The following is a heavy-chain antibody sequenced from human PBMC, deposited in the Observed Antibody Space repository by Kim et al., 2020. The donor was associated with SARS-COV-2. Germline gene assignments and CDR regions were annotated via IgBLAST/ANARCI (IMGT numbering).Heavy chain of an antibody. CDR3: ARDSYYYDSSGTTYEVY. CDR1: GFTFSSYS. D-gene: IGHD3-22*01. J-gene: IGHJ4*02. V-gene: IGHV3-48*02. CDR2: ISSSSSTI. Sequence: GGSLRLSCAASGFTFSSYSMNWVRQAPGKGLEWVSFISSSSSTIYDAASVKGRFTISRDNAKNSLYLQMNSLRDEDTAVYYCARDSYYYDSSGTTYEVYWGQGTLVTVSS.